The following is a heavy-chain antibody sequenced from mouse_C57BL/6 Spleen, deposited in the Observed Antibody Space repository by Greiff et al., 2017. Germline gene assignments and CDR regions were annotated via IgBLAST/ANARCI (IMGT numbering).Heavy chain of an antibody. J-gene: IGHJ4*01. D-gene: IGHD2-2*01. CDR3: ARDVPMVTTDAMDY. Sequence: EVMLVESGGGLVKPGGSLKLSCAASGFTFSSYAMSWVRQTPEKRLEWVATISDGGSYTYYPDNVKGRFTITRDNAKNNLYLQMSHLKSEDTAMYDCARDVPMVTTDAMDYWGQGTAVTVSS. V-gene: IGHV5-4*01. CDR1: GFTFSSYA. CDR2: ISDGGSYT.